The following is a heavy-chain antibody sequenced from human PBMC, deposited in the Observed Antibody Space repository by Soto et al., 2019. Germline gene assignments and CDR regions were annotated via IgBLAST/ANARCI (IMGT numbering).Heavy chain of an antibody. J-gene: IGHJ6*02. D-gene: IGHD2-15*01. CDR1: GYTFISHG. CDR2: ISGKNGNT. Sequence: QVQLVQSGVEVKKPGASVKVSCKASGYTFISHGISWVRQAPGQGLEWRGWISGKNGNTNYAQKLQGRVTLTTDTSTSTAYMELRSLRSDDTAVYYCARVSSSIVVVTAYGMDVWGQGTTVTVSS. CDR3: ARVSSSIVVVTAYGMDV. V-gene: IGHV1-18*04.